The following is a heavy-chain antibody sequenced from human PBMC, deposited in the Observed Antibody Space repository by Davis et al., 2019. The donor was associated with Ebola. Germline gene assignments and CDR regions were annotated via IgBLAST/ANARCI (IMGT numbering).Heavy chain of an antibody. D-gene: IGHD2-2*01. J-gene: IGHJ6*02. CDR2: ISYDGSNK. Sequence: GGSLRLSCAASGFTFSSYAMHWVRQAPGKGLEWVAVISYDGSNKYYADSVKGRFTISRDNSKNTLYLQMNSLGAEDTAVYYCARVSLGGGVVPAATQGGYYYYYGMDVWGQGTTVTVSS. CDR1: GFTFSSYA. CDR3: ARVSLGGGVVPAATQGGYYYYYGMDV. V-gene: IGHV3-30-3*01.